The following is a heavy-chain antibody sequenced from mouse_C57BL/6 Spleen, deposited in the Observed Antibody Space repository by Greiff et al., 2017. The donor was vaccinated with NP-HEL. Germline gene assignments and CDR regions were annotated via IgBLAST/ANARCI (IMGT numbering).Heavy chain of an antibody. CDR2: ISSGSSTI. CDR1: GFTFSDYG. V-gene: IGHV5-17*01. J-gene: IGHJ3*01. Sequence: EVQLVESGGGLVKPGGSLKLSCAASGFTFSDYGMHWVRQAPEKGLEWVAYISSGSSTIYYADTVKGRFTISRDNAKNTLFLPMTSLASEDTAMYCCARRLTGAGFAYWGQGTLVTVSA. CDR3: ARRLTGAGFAY. D-gene: IGHD4-1*01.